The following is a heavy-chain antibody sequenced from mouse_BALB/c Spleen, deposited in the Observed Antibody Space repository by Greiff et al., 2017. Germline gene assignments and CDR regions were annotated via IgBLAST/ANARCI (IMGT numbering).Heavy chain of an antibody. CDR3: ARGGALVSTMDY. CDR1: GFTFSSYA. CDR2: ISSGGST. J-gene: IGHJ4*01. Sequence: EVKLMESGGGLVKPGGSLKLSCAASGFTFSSYAMSWVRQTPEKRLEWVASISSGGSTYYPDSVKGRFTISRDNARNILYLQMSSLRSEDTAMYYCARGGALVSTMDYWGQGTSVTVSS. V-gene: IGHV5-6-5*01.